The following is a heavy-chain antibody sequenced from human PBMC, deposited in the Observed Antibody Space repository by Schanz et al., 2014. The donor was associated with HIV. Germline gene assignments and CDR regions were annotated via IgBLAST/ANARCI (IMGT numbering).Heavy chain of an antibody. CDR2: ISYDERNI. V-gene: IGHV3-30*03. D-gene: IGHD2-2*01. J-gene: IGHJ3*02. CDR3: ARDVAGCSGTSCYSDAFDI. CDR1: GFTFSSYG. Sequence: LVQSGGGLVQPGGSLRLSCAASGFTFSSYGMHWVRQAPGKGLEWVAVISYDERNIYYADSVKGRFTISRDNSKNTLFLQMNSLRAEDTAVYFCARDVAGCSGTSCYSDAFDIWGQGTLVTVSS.